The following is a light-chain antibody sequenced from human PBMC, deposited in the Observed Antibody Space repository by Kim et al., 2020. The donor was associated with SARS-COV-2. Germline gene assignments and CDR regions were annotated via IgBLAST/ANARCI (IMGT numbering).Light chain of an antibody. Sequence: EIVMTQSPVTLSVSPGERATLSCRASQSVTRNLAWYQQKPGQPPRLLIYGASTRATGIPARFSGSGSGTEFTLTISSLQSEDFAVYYCQQYDNWPPSFTFGPGTKVDIK. CDR2: GAS. V-gene: IGKV3-15*01. J-gene: IGKJ3*01. CDR3: QQYDNWPPSFT. CDR1: QSVTRN.